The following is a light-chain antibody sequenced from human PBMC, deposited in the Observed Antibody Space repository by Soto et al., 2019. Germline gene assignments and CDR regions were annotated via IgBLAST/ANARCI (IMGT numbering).Light chain of an antibody. J-gene: IGKJ3*01. CDR2: DAS. CDR1: QDITSY. V-gene: IGKV1-33*01. CDR3: QHCYYHPI. Sequence: DIQMTQSPSSLSASVGDRVTITCQASQDITSYLNWYQHKPGKDPKLLIYDASILEAGVPPSVSGSGSGTNFTLTISSLQPEHVATYYCQHCYYHPIFGPGTTVHFK.